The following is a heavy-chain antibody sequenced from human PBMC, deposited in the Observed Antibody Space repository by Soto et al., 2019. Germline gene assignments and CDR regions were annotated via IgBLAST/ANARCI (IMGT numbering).Heavy chain of an antibody. Sequence: QVQLVQSGAEVKKPGSSEKVSCKASGDTFSSYAISWVRQAPGQGLEWMGGIIPIFVTANYAQKFQGRVTITADESTSTAYMELSSLRSEDTAVYYCARDGSGYRSRASPMDVWGQGTTVTVSS. J-gene: IGHJ6*02. CDR2: IIPIFVTA. D-gene: IGHD3-22*01. CDR1: GDTFSSYA. V-gene: IGHV1-69*01. CDR3: ARDGSGYRSRASPMDV.